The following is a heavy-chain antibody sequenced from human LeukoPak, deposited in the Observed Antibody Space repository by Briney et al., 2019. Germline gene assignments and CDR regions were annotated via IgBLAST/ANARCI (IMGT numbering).Heavy chain of an antibody. J-gene: IGHJ4*02. Sequence: SETLSLTCTVSGGSISSGGYYWSWIRQRPGKGLEWIGYIYYSGSTNYNPSLKSRVTISVDTSKNQFSLKLSSVTAADTAVYYCARGSYGYNWGQGTLVTVSS. CDR2: IYYSGST. D-gene: IGHD5-18*01. V-gene: IGHV4-61*08. CDR3: ARGSYGYN. CDR1: GGSISSGGYY.